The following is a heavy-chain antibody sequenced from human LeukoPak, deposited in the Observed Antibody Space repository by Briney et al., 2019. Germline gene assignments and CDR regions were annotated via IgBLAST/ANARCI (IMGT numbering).Heavy chain of an antibody. D-gene: IGHD3-22*01. CDR1: GFTLRNYT. CDR3: ARVGYFDSRGYYFPIAFDM. J-gene: IGHJ3*02. V-gene: IGHV3-21*01. CDR2: ISSTSSYI. Sequence: GGSLRLSCTPSGFTLRNYTMTWVRQAPGKGLGWVSSISSTSSYIYYSDSVTGRFTVSRDNAKESLSLQMNSLRAEDTAVYYCARVGYFDSRGYYFPIAFDMGAKGTMVTVAS.